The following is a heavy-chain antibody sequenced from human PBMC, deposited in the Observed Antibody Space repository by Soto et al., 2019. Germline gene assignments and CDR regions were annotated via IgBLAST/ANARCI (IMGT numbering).Heavy chain of an antibody. CDR3: VQTTGWPGFDF. CDR1: GFTVSSKY. V-gene: IGHV3-53*01. D-gene: IGHD6-19*01. Sequence: EVQLVESGGGLIQPGGSLRLSCAASGFTVSSKYMTWVRQAPGKGLEWVSVIYGGGTTYYADSVKGRSTICRDNSKNTLYLQVSSLMAEDTAVYYCVQTTGWPGFDFWGQGTLVTVSS. J-gene: IGHJ4*02. CDR2: IYGGGTT.